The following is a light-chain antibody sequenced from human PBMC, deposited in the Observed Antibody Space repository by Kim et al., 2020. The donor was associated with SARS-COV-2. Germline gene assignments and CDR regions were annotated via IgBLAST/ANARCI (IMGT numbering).Light chain of an antibody. CDR1: SSDVGSYNL. CDR3: CSYAGSVV. J-gene: IGLJ2*01. V-gene: IGLV2-23*02. CDR2: EVS. Sequence: PGQSITISCTGTSSDVGSYNLVSWYQQHPGKAPKLMIYEVSKRPSGVSNRFSGSKSGNTASLTISGLQAEDEADYYCCSYAGSVVFGGGTQLTVL.